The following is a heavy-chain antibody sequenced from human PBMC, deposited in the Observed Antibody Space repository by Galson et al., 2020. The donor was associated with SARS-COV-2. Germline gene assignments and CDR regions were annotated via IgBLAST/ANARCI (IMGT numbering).Heavy chain of an antibody. CDR3: ARNGRDCSGGICYGAEYFQH. D-gene: IGHD2-15*01. CDR1: GYSFNDYY. J-gene: IGHJ1*01. V-gene: IGHV3-11*06. CDR2: ISRSGSYT. Sequence: LSLTCAASGYSFNDYYMSWIRQAPGKGLEWVSYISRSGSYTNYADSVKGRFTISRDNAKKSQYLQMNSLRAEDTAVYYCARNGRDCSGGICYGAEYFQHWGQGTLVIVSS.